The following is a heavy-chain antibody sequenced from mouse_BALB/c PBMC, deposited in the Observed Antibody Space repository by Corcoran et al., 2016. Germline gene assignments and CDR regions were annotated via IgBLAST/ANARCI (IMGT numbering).Heavy chain of an antibody. CDR1: GYTFTSYV. V-gene: IGHV1S136*01. CDR2: INPYNDGT. J-gene: IGHJ4*01. Sequence: EVQLQQSGPELVKPGASVKMSCKASGYTFTSYVMHWVKQKPGQGLEWIGYINPYNDGTKYNEKFKGKATLTSNKSSSTAYMALSSLTSEDFAVYYCARLYPGIAMDYWCQGTSVTVSS. CDR3: ARLYPGIAMDY.